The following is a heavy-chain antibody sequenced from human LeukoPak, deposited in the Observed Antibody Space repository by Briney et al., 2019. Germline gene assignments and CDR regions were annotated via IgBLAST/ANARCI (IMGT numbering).Heavy chain of an antibody. Sequence: GGSLRLSCAASGFTFSNYWMGWVRQAPGKGLERVANIKQDGSEKYYVDSVKGRFTISRDNAKKSLYLQMNSLRAEDTAVYYCARDKSVGATPFDYWGQGTLVTVSS. D-gene: IGHD1-26*01. CDR1: GFTFSNYW. J-gene: IGHJ4*02. CDR2: IKQDGSEK. CDR3: ARDKSVGATPFDY. V-gene: IGHV3-7*05.